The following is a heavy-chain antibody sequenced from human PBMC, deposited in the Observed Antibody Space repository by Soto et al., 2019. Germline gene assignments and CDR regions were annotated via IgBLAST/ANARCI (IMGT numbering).Heavy chain of an antibody. V-gene: IGHV1-18*01. CDR3: ARDRPPGSLYGMDA. CDR2: ISADSGYT. Sequence: QIQLVQFGGEVARPGASVTASCEASGYIFTTYGLSGVRQTPAHGREWMGWISADSGYTQYAQFFQGRVTMTRDTSRNTGYMTLRALTSDDTGIYYCARDRPPGSLYGMDAWGQGTAVTVSS. J-gene: IGHJ6*02. CDR1: GYIFTTYG.